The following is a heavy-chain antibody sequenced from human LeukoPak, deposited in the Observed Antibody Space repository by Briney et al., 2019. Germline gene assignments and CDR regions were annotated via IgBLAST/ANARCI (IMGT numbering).Heavy chain of an antibody. CDR1: GFTFSSYA. J-gene: IGHJ4*02. D-gene: IGHD6-13*01. CDR2: ISYDGSNK. V-gene: IGHV3-30-3*01. Sequence: GGSLRLSCAASGFTFSSYAMHWVRQAPGKGLEWVAVISYDGSNKYYADSVKGRFTISRDNSKNTLYLQMNSLRAEDTAVYYCAKVFLQQLVPLDYWGQGTLVTVSS. CDR3: AKVFLQQLVPLDY.